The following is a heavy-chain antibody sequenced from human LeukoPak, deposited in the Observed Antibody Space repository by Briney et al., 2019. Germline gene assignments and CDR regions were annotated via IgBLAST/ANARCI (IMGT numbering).Heavy chain of an antibody. D-gene: IGHD4-17*01. J-gene: IGHJ4*02. Sequence: ASVKVSCKASGYTFTSYDINWVRQATGQGLEWMGWMNPNSGNTGYALKFQGRVTMTRNTSISTAYMELSSLRSEDTAVYYCARQTTVTTGDYWGQGTLVTVSS. CDR1: GYTFTSYD. CDR3: ARQTTVTTGDY. CDR2: MNPNSGNT. V-gene: IGHV1-8*01.